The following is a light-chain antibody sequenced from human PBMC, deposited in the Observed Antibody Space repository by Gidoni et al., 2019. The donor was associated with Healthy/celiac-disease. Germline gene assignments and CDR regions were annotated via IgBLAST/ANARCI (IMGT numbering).Light chain of an antibody. CDR1: QSVSSY. J-gene: IGKJ3*01. CDR2: DAS. V-gene: IGKV3-11*01. CDR3: QQRGNCL. Sequence: EIVLTQSPATLSLSPGERATLSCRASQSVSSYLAWYQQKPGQAPRLLIYDASNRATGIPARFSGSGSGTDFTLTISSLEPEDFAVYYCQQRGNCLFGPGTKVDIK.